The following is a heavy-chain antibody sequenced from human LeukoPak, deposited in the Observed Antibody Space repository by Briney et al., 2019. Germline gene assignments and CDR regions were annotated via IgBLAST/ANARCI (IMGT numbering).Heavy chain of an antibody. CDR1: GGTLSSYA. V-gene: IGHV1-69*13. J-gene: IGHJ5*02. D-gene: IGHD5-18*01. CDR2: IIPIFDTA. Sequence: SVKVSCKASGGTLSSYAISWVRQAPGQGLEWMGGIIPIFDTANYAQKFQGRVTISADESTNTAYMELSSLRYEDTAVFYCARTSRGYSYGSGFDPWGQGTLVTVSS. CDR3: ARTSRGYSYGSGFDP.